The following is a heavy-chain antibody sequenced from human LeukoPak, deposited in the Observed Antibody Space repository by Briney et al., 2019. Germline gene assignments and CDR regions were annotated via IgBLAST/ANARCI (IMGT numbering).Heavy chain of an antibody. V-gene: IGHV1-2*04. D-gene: IGHD1-26*01. Sequence: ASVTVSCKASGYTFTGCYMHWVRQAPGQGLEWMGWINPNSGGTNYAQKFQGWVTMTRDTSISTAYMELSRLRSDDTAVYYCARGSYGDYVDYWGQGTLVTVSS. CDR1: GYTFTGCY. CDR3: ARGSYGDYVDY. J-gene: IGHJ4*02. CDR2: INPNSGGT.